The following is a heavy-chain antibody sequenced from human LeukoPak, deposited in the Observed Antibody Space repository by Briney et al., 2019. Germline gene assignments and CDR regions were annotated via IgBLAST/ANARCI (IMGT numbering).Heavy chain of an antibody. V-gene: IGHV4-34*01. CDR2: INHSGST. Sequence: QTSGTLSLTCAVYGGSFSGYYWSWIRQPPGKGLEWIGEINHSGSTNYNPSLKSRVTISVDTSKNQFSLKLSSVTAADTAVYYCARDAGGHREIDYWGQGTLVTVSS. CDR1: GGSFSGYY. D-gene: IGHD3-10*01. J-gene: IGHJ4*02. CDR3: ARDAGGHREIDY.